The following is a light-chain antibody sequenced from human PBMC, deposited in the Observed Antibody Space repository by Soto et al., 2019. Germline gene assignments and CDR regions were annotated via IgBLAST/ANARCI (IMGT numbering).Light chain of an antibody. V-gene: IGKV1-39*01. CDR3: QQSYSTPQT. J-gene: IGKJ4*02. CDR1: QSISSY. Sequence: DIQMTQSPSSLSASVGDRFTITYLSSQSISSYLNWYQQKPGKAPRLLIYAASSLQSGVPSRFSGSGSGTDFTLTISSLQPEDFATYYCQQSYSTPQTFGGGTKVDIK. CDR2: AAS.